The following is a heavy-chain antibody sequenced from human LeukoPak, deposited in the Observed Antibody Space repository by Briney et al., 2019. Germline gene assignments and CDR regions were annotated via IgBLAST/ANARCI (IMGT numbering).Heavy chain of an antibody. J-gene: IGHJ3*01. Sequence: GGSLRLSCAASGFTFRDNYMSWIRQAPGKGLEWISSISSSSSYTNYADSVKGRFTISRDNAKNSLYLQMNSLRADDTAVYYCTRRGYYGSGNFKGAFDVWGQGTKVTVSS. D-gene: IGHD3-10*01. CDR2: ISSSSSYT. V-gene: IGHV3-11*06. CDR1: GFTFRDNY. CDR3: TRRGYYGSGNFKGAFDV.